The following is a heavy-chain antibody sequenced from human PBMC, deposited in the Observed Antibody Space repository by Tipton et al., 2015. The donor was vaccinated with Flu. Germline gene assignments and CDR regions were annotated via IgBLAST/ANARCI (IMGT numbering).Heavy chain of an antibody. D-gene: IGHD2-2*01. V-gene: IGHV1-46*01. J-gene: IGHJ4*02. CDR2: INPTGGTT. CDR1: GYPFRIYY. CDR3: ARDSRRDFTSPSDPYFDY. Sequence: QVQLVQSGAEVKTPGASVKVSCKASGYPFRIYYVHWVRQTPGQGLEWMGTINPTGGTTYYAQNFQGRVAMTRDTSTGTLYLELRSLRSDDTAIYFCARDSRRDFTSPSDPYFDYWGQGTRVNVSS.